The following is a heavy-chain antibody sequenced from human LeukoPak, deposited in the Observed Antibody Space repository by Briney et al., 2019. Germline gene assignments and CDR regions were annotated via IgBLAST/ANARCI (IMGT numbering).Heavy chain of an antibody. J-gene: IGHJ4*02. CDR2: ISSSSSYI. CDR1: GFTFSSYS. V-gene: IGHV3-21*01. CDR3: ARDPGYSYGHDY. D-gene: IGHD5-18*01. Sequence: GGYLRLSCAASGFTFSSYSMNWVRQAPGKGLEWVSSISSSSSYIYYADSVKGRFTISRDNAKNSLYLQMNSLRAEDTAVYYCARDPGYSYGHDYWGQGTLVTVSS.